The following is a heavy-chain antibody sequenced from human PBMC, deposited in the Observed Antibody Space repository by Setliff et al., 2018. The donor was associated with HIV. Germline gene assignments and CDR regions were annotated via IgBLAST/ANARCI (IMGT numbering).Heavy chain of an antibody. CDR1: GASISSSPYC. V-gene: IGHV4-39*01. J-gene: IGHJ5*02. CDR2: ISYSGST. CDR3: ATLNFPLNWFDP. Sequence: SETLSLTCSVSGASISSSPYCWAWIRQPPGKGLEWIATISYSGSTHYNLALMSRVTISMDTSRNQFSVKLSSVTAADTAIYYCATLNFPLNWFDPWGQGTPVTVSS.